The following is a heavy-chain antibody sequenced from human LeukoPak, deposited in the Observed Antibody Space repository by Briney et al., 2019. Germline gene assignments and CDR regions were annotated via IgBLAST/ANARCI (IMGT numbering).Heavy chain of an antibody. J-gene: IGHJ4*02. CDR1: GYTFTNYY. CDR2: INPSGGST. D-gene: IGHD4-23*01. V-gene: IGHV1-46*01. Sequence: ASVKVSCKASGYTFTNYYIHWVRQAPGQGLGWMGIINPSGGSTSYAQKFQGRVTMARDTSTSTVYMELSSLRSEDTAVYYCARDPDYGGDSGRFDYWGQGTLVTVSS. CDR3: ARDPDYGGDSGRFDY.